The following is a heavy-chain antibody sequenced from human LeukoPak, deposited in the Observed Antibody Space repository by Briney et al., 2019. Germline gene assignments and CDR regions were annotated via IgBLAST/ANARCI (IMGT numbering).Heavy chain of an antibody. V-gene: IGHV5-51*01. D-gene: IGHD2-21*02. J-gene: IGHJ4*02. CDR1: GYRFTNYW. CDR3: ARERGGGDYDSGLDFDY. CDR2: MYPGASDT. Sequence: GESLKISCKGSGYRFTNYWIAWVRQMPGKGLEWMGIMYPGASDTRYSPSFQGQVTFSADKSISTAYLQWSSLKASDTAIYYCARERGGGDYDSGLDFDYWGQGTLVTVSS.